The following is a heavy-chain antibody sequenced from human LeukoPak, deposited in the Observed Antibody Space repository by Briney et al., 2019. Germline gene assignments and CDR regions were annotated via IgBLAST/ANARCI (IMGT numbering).Heavy chain of an antibody. CDR1: YSFTGCWVAC. CDR2: IYYSGST. D-gene: IGHD3-22*01. CDR3: ARPGAYDNSGSDYAY. V-gene: IGHV4-30-4*01. Sequence: PSQTLFFTWTAGYSFTGCWVACVSWIRQPPGKGLEWIGYIYYSGSTYYNPSLKSRVTISVDTNKNQFSLKLSSVPAAATAMYYCARPGAYDNSGSDYAYWGQGTLVTVSS. J-gene: IGHJ4*02.